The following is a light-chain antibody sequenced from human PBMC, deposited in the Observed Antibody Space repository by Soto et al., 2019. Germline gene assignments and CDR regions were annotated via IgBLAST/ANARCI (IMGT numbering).Light chain of an antibody. CDR1: SRGVGDYNS. Sequence: QSVLTQPPSASGSPGQSVTVSCTGTSRGVGDYNSVSWYQQYPGKAPKVIIYEVRKRPSGVPDRFPGSKSGNTASLTVSGLQAEDEAGYYCSSYAGSNAYVFGTGTKLTVL. V-gene: IGLV2-8*01. CDR2: EVR. J-gene: IGLJ1*01. CDR3: SSYAGSNAYV.